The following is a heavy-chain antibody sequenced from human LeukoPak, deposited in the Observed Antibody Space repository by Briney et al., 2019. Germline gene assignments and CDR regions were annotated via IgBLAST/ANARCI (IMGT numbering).Heavy chain of an antibody. Sequence: ASVKVSCKASGYTFTSYYIHWVRQAPGQGLEWRGIINPSGGSTIYAQKFQGRVTMTRDTSITTAYMELSSLRSEDTAVYYCARSGFGSGISFDLWGQGTLVTVSS. J-gene: IGHJ5*02. CDR1: GYTFTSYY. CDR3: ARSGFGSGISFDL. CDR2: INPSGGST. D-gene: IGHD3-10*01. V-gene: IGHV1-46*01.